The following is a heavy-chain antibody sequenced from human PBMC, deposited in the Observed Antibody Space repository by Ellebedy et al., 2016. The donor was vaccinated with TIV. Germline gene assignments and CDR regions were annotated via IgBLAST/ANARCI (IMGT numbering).Heavy chain of an antibody. CDR1: GYSFTSYW. Sequence: GESLKISCKGSGYSFTSYWISWVRQMPGKGLEWMGRINPSDSYTNYSPSFQGHVTISADKSISTAYLQWSSLKASDTAMYYCARHLEDHARNWGQGTLVTVSS. CDR2: INPSDSYT. D-gene: IGHD3-3*01. CDR3: ARHLEDHARN. J-gene: IGHJ4*02. V-gene: IGHV5-10-1*01.